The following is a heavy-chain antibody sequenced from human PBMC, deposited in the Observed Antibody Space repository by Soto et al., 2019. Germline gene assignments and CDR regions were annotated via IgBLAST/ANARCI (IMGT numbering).Heavy chain of an antibody. CDR3: ASEDCTNTNCLKGFHY. V-gene: IGHV1-2*02. J-gene: IGHJ4*02. CDR2: INPESGNP. Sequence: QVQMVQSGAEVKKPGDSAKVSCKASGYTFTDYYMHWVRQAPGQGFEWVGGINPESGNPKYVPKFQGRVTVTRDTSTSTAYMELNGLTSDDTAVYYCASEDCTNTNCLKGFHYWGQGTLVTVSS. CDR1: GYTFTDYY. D-gene: IGHD2-8*01.